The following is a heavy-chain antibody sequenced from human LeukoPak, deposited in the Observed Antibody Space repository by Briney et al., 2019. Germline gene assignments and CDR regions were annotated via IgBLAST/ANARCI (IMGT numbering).Heavy chain of an antibody. J-gene: IGHJ4*02. CDR1: GFTFSNYA. V-gene: IGHV3-7*05. Sequence: GGSLRLSCAASGFTFSNYAMSWVRQAPGKGLEWVANIKQDGSEKYYVDSVKGRFTISRDNAKNSLYLQMNSLRAGNTAVYYCARDSSPGYDDNVWGTYPRYWGQGTLVTVSS. CDR2: IKQDGSEK. D-gene: IGHD3-16*02. CDR3: ARDSSPGYDDNVWGTYPRY.